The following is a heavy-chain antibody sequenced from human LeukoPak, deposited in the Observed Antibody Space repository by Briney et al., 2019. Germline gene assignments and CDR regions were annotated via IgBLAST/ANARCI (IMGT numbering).Heavy chain of an antibody. Sequence: SETLSLTCAVYGGSFSGYYWSWIRQPPGKGLEWIGEINHSGSTNYNPSLKSRVTISVDTSKNQFSLKLSSVTAADTAVYYCARGYYYDSSGYYYWGQGTLVTVSS. J-gene: IGHJ4*02. V-gene: IGHV4-34*01. CDR3: ARGYYYDSSGYYY. D-gene: IGHD3-22*01. CDR1: GGSFSGYY. CDR2: INHSGST.